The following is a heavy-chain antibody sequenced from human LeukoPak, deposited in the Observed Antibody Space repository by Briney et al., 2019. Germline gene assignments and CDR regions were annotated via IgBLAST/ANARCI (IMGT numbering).Heavy chain of an antibody. V-gene: IGHV3-30*03. Sequence: GRSLRLSCAVSGFTFSNYGMHWVRRAPGKGLEWVSATSYDGSNKYYADSVKGRFTISRDNSKNTLYLQMNSLRAEDTAVYYCARDREMATINAFDYWGQGTLVTVSS. CDR1: GFTFSNYG. J-gene: IGHJ4*02. D-gene: IGHD5-24*01. CDR3: ARDREMATINAFDY. CDR2: TSYDGSNK.